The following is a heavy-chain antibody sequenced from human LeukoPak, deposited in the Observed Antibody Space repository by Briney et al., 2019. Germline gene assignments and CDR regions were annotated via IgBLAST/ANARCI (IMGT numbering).Heavy chain of an antibody. CDR2: IRYDGSDK. CDR1: GFTFSSYG. J-gene: IGHJ4*02. CDR3: AKAVGSISWSFDY. D-gene: IGHD6-13*01. V-gene: IGHV3-30*02. Sequence: GGSLRLSYAASGFTFSSYGMHWVRQAPGKGLEWVAFIRYDGSDKYYADSVKGRFTISRDNSKNTPYLQMDSLRGDDAAVYYCAKAVGSISWSFDYWGQGTLVTVSS.